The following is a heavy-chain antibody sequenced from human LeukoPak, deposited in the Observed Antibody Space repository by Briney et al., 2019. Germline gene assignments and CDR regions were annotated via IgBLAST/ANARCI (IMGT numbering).Heavy chain of an antibody. V-gene: IGHV3-23*01. CDR2: TGSTGVST. Sequence: QTGGSLRLSCAASGFTFSSYAMNWVRQAPGRGLEWVSGTGSTGVSTFYADSVKGRFTVSRDNSKNTLSLQMNSLRAEDTAVYYCAKDPGVVPAHYFDYWGRGTLVTVSS. J-gene: IGHJ4*02. CDR3: AKDPGVVPAHYFDY. CDR1: GFTFSSYA. D-gene: IGHD2-2*01.